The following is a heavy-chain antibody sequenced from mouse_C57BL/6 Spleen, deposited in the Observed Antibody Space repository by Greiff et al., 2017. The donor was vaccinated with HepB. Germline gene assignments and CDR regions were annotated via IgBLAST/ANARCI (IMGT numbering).Heavy chain of an antibody. V-gene: IGHV5-4*01. J-gene: IGHJ1*03. CDR3: AREKTVVRYFDV. CDR2: ISDGGSYT. Sequence: EVKLMESGGGLVKPGGSLKLSCAASGFTFSSYAMSWVRQTPEKRLEWVATISDGGSYTYYPDNVKGRFTISRDNAKNNLYLQMSHLKAEDTAMYYCAREKTVVRYFDVWGTGTTVTVSS. CDR1: GFTFSSYA. D-gene: IGHD1-1*01.